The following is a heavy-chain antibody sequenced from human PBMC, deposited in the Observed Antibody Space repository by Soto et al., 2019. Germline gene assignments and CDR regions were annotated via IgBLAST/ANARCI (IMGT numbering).Heavy chain of an antibody. CDR1: GFTFSSYW. V-gene: IGHV3-74*01. J-gene: IGHJ6*02. CDR2: INSDGSST. Sequence: EVQLVESGGGLVQPGGSLRLSCAASGFTFSSYWMHWVRQAPGKGLVWVSRINSDGSSTSYADSVKGRFTISRDNAKNTLYLQMNSLRAEDTAVYYCASGVVPAAKSYYYYGMDVWAQGTTVTVSS. D-gene: IGHD2-2*01. CDR3: ASGVVPAAKSYYYYGMDV.